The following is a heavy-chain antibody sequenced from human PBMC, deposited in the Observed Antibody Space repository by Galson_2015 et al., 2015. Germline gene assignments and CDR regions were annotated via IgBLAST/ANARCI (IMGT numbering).Heavy chain of an antibody. CDR2: INAGNGNT. CDR3: ARGGWSSSSPFYYYYGMDV. J-gene: IGHJ6*02. V-gene: IGHV1-3*01. CDR1: GYTFTSYA. Sequence: SVKVSCKASGYTFTSYAMHWVRQAPGQRLEWMGWINAGNGNTKYSQKFQGRVTITRDTSASTAYMELSSLRSEDTAVYYCARGGWSSSSPFYYYYGMDVWGQGTTVTVSS. D-gene: IGHD6-6*01.